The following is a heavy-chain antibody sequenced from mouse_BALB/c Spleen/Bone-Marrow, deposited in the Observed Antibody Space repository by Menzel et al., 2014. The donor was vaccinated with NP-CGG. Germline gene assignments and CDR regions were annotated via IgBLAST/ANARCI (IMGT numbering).Heavy chain of an antibody. J-gene: IGHJ4*01. CDR1: GYSITSGYY. Sequence: VQLKGSGPGLVKPSQSLSLTCSVTGYSITSGYYWNWIRQFPGNKLEWMGYISYDGSNNYNPSLKNRISITRDTSKNQFFLKLNSVTTEDTATYYCARRKGVDYWGQGTSVTVSS. CDR2: ISYDGSN. V-gene: IGHV3-6*02. CDR3: ARRKGVDY.